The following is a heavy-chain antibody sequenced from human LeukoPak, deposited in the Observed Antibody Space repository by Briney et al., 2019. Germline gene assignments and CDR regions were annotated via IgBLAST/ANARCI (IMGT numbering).Heavy chain of an antibody. V-gene: IGHV4-59*01. Sequence: NSSETLSLTCTVSGGSISSYYWSWIRQPPGKGLEWIGYINYSGSTYNPSLKSRVTMSVDTSKNQFSLKLSSVTAADTAVYYCARVVYGDYAGDIYNWFDPWGQGTQVTVSS. CDR2: INYSGST. CDR1: GGSISSYY. CDR3: ARVVYGDYAGDIYNWFDP. J-gene: IGHJ5*02. D-gene: IGHD4-17*01.